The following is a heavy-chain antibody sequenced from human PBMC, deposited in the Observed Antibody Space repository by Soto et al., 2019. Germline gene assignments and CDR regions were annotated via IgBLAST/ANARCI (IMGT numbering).Heavy chain of an antibody. J-gene: IGHJ4*02. CDR3: ARKTGIRYYFEY. CDR1: GGSFSGYY. CDR2: MNHSGST. D-gene: IGHD3-10*01. V-gene: IGHV4-34*01. Sequence: PSETLSLTCAVYGGSFSGYYWSWIRQPPGKGLEWIGEMNHSGSTNYNPSLKSRVTISVDTSKNQFSLKLSSVTAADTAVYYCARKTGIRYYFEYWGQGMLVTVS.